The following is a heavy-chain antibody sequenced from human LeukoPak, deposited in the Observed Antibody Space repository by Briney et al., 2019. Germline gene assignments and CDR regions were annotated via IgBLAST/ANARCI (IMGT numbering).Heavy chain of an antibody. CDR2: ISYDGSNK. D-gene: IGHD2-15*01. J-gene: IGHJ6*02. CDR1: GFTFSSYG. CDR3: AKGLYCSGGSCYSDYYYYGMDV. V-gene: IGHV3-30*18. Sequence: GGSLRLSCAASGFTFSSYGMHWVRQAPGKGLEWVAVISYDGSNKYYADSVKGRFTISRDNSKNTLYLQMNSQRAEDTAVYYCAKGLYCSGGSCYSDYYYYGMDVWGQGTTVTVSS.